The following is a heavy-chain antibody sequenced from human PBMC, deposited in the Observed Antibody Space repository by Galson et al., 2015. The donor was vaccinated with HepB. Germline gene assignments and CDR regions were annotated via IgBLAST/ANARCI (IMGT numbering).Heavy chain of an antibody. Sequence: SLRLSCAASGFTFSSYAMHWVRQAPGKGLEWVAVISYDGSNKYYADSVKGRFTISRDNSKNTLYLQMNSLRAEDTAVYYCARDTFIFSHIAAVDYWGQGTLVTVSS. J-gene: IGHJ4*02. CDR1: GFTFSSYA. CDR3: ARDTFIFSHIAAVDY. D-gene: IGHD6-13*01. V-gene: IGHV3-30-3*01. CDR2: ISYDGSNK.